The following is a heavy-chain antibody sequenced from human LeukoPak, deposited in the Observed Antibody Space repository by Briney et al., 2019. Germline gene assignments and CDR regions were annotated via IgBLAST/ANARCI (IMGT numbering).Heavy chain of an antibody. CDR1: GFTFSDYN. CDR2: ISSSGTYI. Sequence: TSGGSLRLSCAASGFTFSDYNMNWVRQAPGKGLEWVSSISSSGTYIYNADSVKGQFTISRDNAKNSLYLQMNSLRAEDTAVYYCARPNYYYDSSGLENWGQGTLVTVSS. CDR3: ARPNYYYDSSGLEN. D-gene: IGHD3-22*01. J-gene: IGHJ4*02. V-gene: IGHV3-21*06.